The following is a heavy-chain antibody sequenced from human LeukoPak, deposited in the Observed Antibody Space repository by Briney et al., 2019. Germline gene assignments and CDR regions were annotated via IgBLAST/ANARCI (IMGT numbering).Heavy chain of an antibody. V-gene: IGHV3-30*18. J-gene: IGHJ6*02. D-gene: IGHD6-19*01. Sequence: PGGSLRLSCAASGFTFSSYGMPWVRQAPGKGLEWVAVISYDGSNKYYADSVKGRFTISRDNSKNTLYLQMNSLRAEDTAVYYCAKVFGRAVAVGMDVWGQGTTVTVSS. CDR1: GFTFSSYG. CDR2: ISYDGSNK. CDR3: AKVFGRAVAVGMDV.